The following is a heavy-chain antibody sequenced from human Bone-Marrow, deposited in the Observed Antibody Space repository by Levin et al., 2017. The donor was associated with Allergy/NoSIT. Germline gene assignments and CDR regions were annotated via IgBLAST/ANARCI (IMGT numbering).Heavy chain of an antibody. CDR1: GVSFRSINYY. V-gene: IGHV4-39*01. CDR3: ARLTHYTGGWYGWYFDL. J-gene: IGHJ2*01. D-gene: IGHD6-19*01. Sequence: SQTLSLPCTVSGVSFRSINYYWGWIRQSPGKGLEWIGYVSHSGSTYYDPSLKSRVTISVDTSKNQFSLKVSSVTTADTAVYFCARLTHYTGGWYGWYFDLWGRGTLVTVSS. CDR2: VSHSGST.